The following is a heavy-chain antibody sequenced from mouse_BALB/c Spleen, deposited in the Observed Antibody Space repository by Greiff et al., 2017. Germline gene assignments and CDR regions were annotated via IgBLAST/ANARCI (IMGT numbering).Heavy chain of an antibody. D-gene: IGHD2-10*01. CDR1: GFTFSSFG. CDR3: ARGLAYYGNFDY. J-gene: IGHJ2*01. Sequence: EVKLVESGGGLVQPGGSRKLSCAASGFTFSSFGMHWVRQAPEKGLEWVAYISSGSSTIYYADTVKGRFTISRDNPKNTLFLQMTSLRSEDTAMYYCARGLAYYGNFDYWGQGTTLTVSA. CDR2: ISSGSSTI. V-gene: IGHV5-17*02.